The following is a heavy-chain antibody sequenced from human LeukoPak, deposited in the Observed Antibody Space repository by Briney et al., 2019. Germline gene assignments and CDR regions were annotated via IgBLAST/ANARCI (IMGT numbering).Heavy chain of an antibody. Sequence: RSGGSLRLSCAASGFTFSSYSMNWVRQAPGKGLEWVSSISSSSSYIYYADSVKGRFIISRDNAKNSLYLQMNSLRAEDTAVYYCARIQGSSWDYWGQGTLVTVSS. CDR3: ARIQGSSWDY. CDR1: GFTFSSYS. V-gene: IGHV3-21*01. J-gene: IGHJ4*02. CDR2: ISSSSSYI. D-gene: IGHD6-13*01.